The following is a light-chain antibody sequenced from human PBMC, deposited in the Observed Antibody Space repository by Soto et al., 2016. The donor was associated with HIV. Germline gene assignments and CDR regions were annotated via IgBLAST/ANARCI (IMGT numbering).Light chain of an antibody. J-gene: IGLJ2*01. CDR2: KDF. CDR1: SGKNF. Sequence: SYGADTAILSVSVSGTDSQDHLLRRYSGKNFARWFQQKPGQAPVLVIYKDFYRPSGIPERFSGSNSGTTVTLTISGAHVDDEADYYCYCAADNNVVFGGGTKLTVL. V-gene: IGLV3-27*01. CDR3: YCAADNNVV.